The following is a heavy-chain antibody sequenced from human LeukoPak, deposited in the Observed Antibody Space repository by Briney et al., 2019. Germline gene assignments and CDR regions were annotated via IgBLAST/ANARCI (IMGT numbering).Heavy chain of an antibody. CDR3: ARASCDILTGYYYFDY. CDR2: IYYSGST. J-gene: IGHJ4*02. Sequence: PSETLSLTCTVSGGSISSYYWSWIRQPPGKGLEWIGYIYYSGSTNYNPSLKSRVTISVGTSKNQFSLKLSSVTAADTAVYYCARASCDILTGYYYFDYWGQGTLVTVSS. V-gene: IGHV4-59*01. CDR1: GGSISSYY. D-gene: IGHD3-9*01.